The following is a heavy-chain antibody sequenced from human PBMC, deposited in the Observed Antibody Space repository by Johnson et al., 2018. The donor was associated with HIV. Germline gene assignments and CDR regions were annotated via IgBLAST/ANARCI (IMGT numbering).Heavy chain of an antibody. CDR3: AKPPSMGADAFDI. CDR1: GFNFNDYG. D-gene: IGHD3-16*01. V-gene: IGHV3-66*04. Sequence: MLLVESGGGVVWPGGSLRLSCAASGFNFNDYGMTWVRQAPGKRLECVSVIYKGGFVHYADSVKGRFTISRDNSKNTLYLQMNSLRAGDTAVYYCAKPPSMGADAFDIWGQGTMVTVSS. CDR2: IYKGGFV. J-gene: IGHJ3*02.